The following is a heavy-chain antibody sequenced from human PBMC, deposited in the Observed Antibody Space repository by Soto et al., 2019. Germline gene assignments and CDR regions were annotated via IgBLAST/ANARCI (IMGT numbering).Heavy chain of an antibody. V-gene: IGHV4-34*01. J-gene: IGHJ6*03. CDR1: GGSFSNYY. Sequence: SETLSLTCAVYGGSFSNYYWSWIRQPPGKGLEWIGEINQSGSTNYNPSLKSRVTISDDTSKNQFSLRLSSVTAADTAVYFCSRDHDYISEPLNYYYMDVWGKGTTVTVSS. CDR2: INQSGST. CDR3: SRDHDYISEPLNYYYMDV. D-gene: IGHD3-16*01.